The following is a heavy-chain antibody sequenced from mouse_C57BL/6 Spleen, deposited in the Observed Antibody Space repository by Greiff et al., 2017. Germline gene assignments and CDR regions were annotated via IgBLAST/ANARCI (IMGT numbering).Heavy chain of an antibody. CDR2: IHPNSGST. D-gene: IGHD3-3*01. CDR3: ARRGWAFDC. CDR1: GYTFTSYW. V-gene: IGHV1-64*01. Sequence: QVHVKQPGAELVKPGASVKLSCKASGYTFTSYWMHWVKQRPGQGLEWIGMIHPNSGSTNYNEKFKSKATLTVDKSSSTAYMQLSSLTSEDSAVYYCARRGWAFDCWGQGTTLTVSS. J-gene: IGHJ2*01.